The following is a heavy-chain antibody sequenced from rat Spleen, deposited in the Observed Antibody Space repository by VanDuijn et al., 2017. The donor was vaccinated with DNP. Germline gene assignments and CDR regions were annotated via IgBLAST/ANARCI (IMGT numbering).Heavy chain of an antibody. J-gene: IGHJ4*01. CDR1: GFTFSNYY. V-gene: IGHV5-20*01. D-gene: IGHD4-3*01. CDR3: TSPVPSGHYVMDA. Sequence: EVQLVESGGGLVQPGRSMKLSCAASGFTFSNYYMAWVRQAPTKGLDWVASISYDGVHAYYRGSVKGRFTISRDNAKNSLYLQMDSLRSEDTATYFCTSPVPSGHYVMDAWGQGTSVTVSS. CDR2: ISYDGVHA.